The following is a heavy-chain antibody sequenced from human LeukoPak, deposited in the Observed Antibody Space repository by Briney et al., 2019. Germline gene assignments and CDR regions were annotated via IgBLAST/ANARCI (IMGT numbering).Heavy chain of an antibody. J-gene: IGHJ4*02. V-gene: IGHV3-23*01. CDR3: AKTALYGDYYFDY. Sequence: GGSLRLSCAVSGFTFRTFGMSWVRQAPGKGLEWVSAISARGGDTYYADSVRGRFTISRDNLGNTLYLQMNRLRAEDTAVYYCAKTALYGDYYFDYWGQGSLVTVSS. CDR2: ISARGGDT. CDR1: GFTFRTFG. D-gene: IGHD2-21*02.